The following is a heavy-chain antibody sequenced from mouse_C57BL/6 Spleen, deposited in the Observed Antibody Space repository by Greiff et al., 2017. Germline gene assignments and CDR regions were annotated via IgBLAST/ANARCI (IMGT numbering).Heavy chain of an antibody. CDR2: ISSGGDYI. CDR1: GFTFSSYA. V-gene: IGHV5-9-1*02. J-gene: IGHJ2*01. D-gene: IGHD2-3*01. CDR3: TRTDDYLDY. Sequence: DVHLVESGEGLVKPGGSLKLSCAASGFTFSSYAMSWVRQTPEKRLEWVAYISSGGDYIYYADTVKGRFTISRDNTRNTLYLQMSSLKSEDTAMYYCTRTDDYLDYWGQGTTLTVSS.